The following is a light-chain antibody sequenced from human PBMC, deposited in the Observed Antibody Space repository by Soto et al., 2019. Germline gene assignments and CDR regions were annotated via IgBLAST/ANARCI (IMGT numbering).Light chain of an antibody. CDR1: QSIGIY. CDR3: QQRNTWPPIT. J-gene: IGKJ5*01. Sequence: EIVLTQSPATLSLSPGERATLSCRASQSIGIYLAWYRQKPGQAPRLLIYGASNRATGIPARFSGSGSGTDFTLTITSLEPEDFALYYCQQRNTWPPITFGQGTRLEIK. CDR2: GAS. V-gene: IGKV3-11*01.